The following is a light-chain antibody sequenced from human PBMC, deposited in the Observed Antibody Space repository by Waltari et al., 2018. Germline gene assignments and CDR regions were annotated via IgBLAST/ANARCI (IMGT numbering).Light chain of an antibody. CDR2: MAS. V-gene: IGKV1-5*03. J-gene: IGKJ2*01. CDR3: QQYSSFST. CDR1: QSVGTW. Sequence: TLSASVGDRVTISCRASQSVGTWLAWYQQKPGKAPKLLIYMASSLESGVPSRFSGSGSGTEFTLTISSLQPDDFATYSCQQYSSFSTFGQGTKVDI.